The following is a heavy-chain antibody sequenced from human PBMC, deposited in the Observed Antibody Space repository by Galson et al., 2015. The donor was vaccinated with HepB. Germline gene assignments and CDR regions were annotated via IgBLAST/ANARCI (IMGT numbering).Heavy chain of an antibody. D-gene: IGHD3-3*01. V-gene: IGHV3-30-3*01. Sequence: SLRLSCAASEFTFSNYDMHWVRQTPGKGLEWVALISYDGSNTYYADSIKGRFTISRDNGLNTLFLQMNSLRVEDTAIYYCARGGLRVLEWGNVLDVWGQGPTVTVSS. J-gene: IGHJ6*02. CDR3: ARGGLRVLEWGNVLDV. CDR2: ISYDGSNT. CDR1: EFTFSNYD.